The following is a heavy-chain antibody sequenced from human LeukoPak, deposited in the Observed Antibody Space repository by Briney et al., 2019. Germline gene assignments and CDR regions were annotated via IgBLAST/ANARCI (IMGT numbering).Heavy chain of an antibody. CDR1: GFTFSSYG. V-gene: IGHV3-30*02. CDR3: EKDGVPAGFH. Sequence: PGGSLRLSCAASGFTFSSYGMHWVRQAPGKGLEWVAFIRYDGSNKYYADSVKGRFTISRDNSKNTLYLQMNSLRAEDTAVYYSEKDGVPAGFHWGRETLVTVSS. CDR2: IRYDGSNK. J-gene: IGHJ4*02. D-gene: IGHD3-16*01.